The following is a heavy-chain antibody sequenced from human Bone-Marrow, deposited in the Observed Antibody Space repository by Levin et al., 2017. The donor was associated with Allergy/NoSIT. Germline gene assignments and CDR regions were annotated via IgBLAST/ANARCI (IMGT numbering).Heavy chain of an antibody. CDR3: ARGRRSRTVYYGLDV. CDR1: GDSIGTYY. J-gene: IGHJ6*02. V-gene: IGHV4-59*01. CDR2: VHDTGST. Sequence: PSETLSLTCTVSGDSIGTYYWSWIRQPPGRGLEWIGYVHDTGSTNYSPSLRSRVTISTDTSKNQFSLNLSSVTAADTAMYYCARGRRSRTVYYGLDVWSQGTTVTVSS. D-gene: IGHD2-2*01.